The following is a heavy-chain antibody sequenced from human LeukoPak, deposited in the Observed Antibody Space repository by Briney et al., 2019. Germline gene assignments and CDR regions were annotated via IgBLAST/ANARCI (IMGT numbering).Heavy chain of an antibody. V-gene: IGHV1-18*01. CDR3: ARDEAIAAAGILWFDP. Sequence: GASAKVSCKASGYTFTSYGISWVRRAPGQGLEWMGWISAYNGNTNYAQKLQGRVTMTTDTSTGTAYMELRSLRSDDTAVYYCARDEAIAAAGILWFDPWGQGTLVTVSS. CDR1: GYTFTSYG. D-gene: IGHD6-13*01. J-gene: IGHJ5*02. CDR2: ISAYNGNT.